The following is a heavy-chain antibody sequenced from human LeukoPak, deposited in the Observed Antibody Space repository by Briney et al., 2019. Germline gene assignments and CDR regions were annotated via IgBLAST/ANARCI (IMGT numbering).Heavy chain of an antibody. CDR1: GGSISSYY. Sequence: SETLSLTCTVSGGSISSYYWSWIRQPPGKGLEWIGYIYYSGSTNYNPSLKSRVTISVDTSKNQFSLKLSSVTAADTAVCYCARYSGSYYSTFDYWGQGTLVTVSS. CDR2: IYYSGST. J-gene: IGHJ4*02. V-gene: IGHV4-59*01. D-gene: IGHD1-26*01. CDR3: ARYSGSYYSTFDY.